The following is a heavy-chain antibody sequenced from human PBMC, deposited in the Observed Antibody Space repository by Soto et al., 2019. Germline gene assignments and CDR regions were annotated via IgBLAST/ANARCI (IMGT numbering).Heavy chain of an antibody. CDR1: GYSFAGYW. J-gene: IGHJ4*02. V-gene: IGHV5-10-1*01. D-gene: IGHD3-22*01. Sequence: GESLQISCKGSGYSFAGYWITWVRQKPGKGLEWMGRIDPSDSQTYYSPSFRGHVTISVTKSITTVFLQWSSLRASDTAMYYCARQIYDSDTGPNFQYYFDSWGQGTPVTVSS. CDR3: ARQIYDSDTGPNFQYYFDS. CDR2: IDPSDSQT.